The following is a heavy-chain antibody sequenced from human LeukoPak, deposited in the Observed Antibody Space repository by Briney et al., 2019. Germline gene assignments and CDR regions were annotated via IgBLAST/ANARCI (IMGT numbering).Heavy chain of an antibody. D-gene: IGHD3-22*01. CDR1: GYILTELS. V-gene: IGHV1-24*01. Sequence: ASVKVSCKISGYILTELSMQWVRQVPEKGLEWMGGYDPENGENIYAEKFEGRVTMTEDTHTDTAYMELSSLRSEDSAVYYCAASVRNYYDSSGYPSQFDYWGQGTLVTVSS. CDR3: AASVRNYYDSSGYPSQFDY. CDR2: YDPENGEN. J-gene: IGHJ4*02.